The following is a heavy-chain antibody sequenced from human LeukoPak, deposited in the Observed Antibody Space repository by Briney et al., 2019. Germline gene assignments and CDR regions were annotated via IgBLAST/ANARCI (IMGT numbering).Heavy chain of an antibody. J-gene: IGHJ6*04. CDR2: ISYDGSNK. CDR1: GFSFSSYG. Sequence: GGSLRLSCAASGFSFSSYGMHWVRQAPGKGLEWLAVISYDGSNKYYADSVKGRFTISRDNSKNTLYLQMNSLRAEDTAVYYCAKDREWLVFFYGMDVWGKGTTVTVSS. V-gene: IGHV3-30*18. CDR3: AKDREWLVFFYGMDV. D-gene: IGHD5-12*01.